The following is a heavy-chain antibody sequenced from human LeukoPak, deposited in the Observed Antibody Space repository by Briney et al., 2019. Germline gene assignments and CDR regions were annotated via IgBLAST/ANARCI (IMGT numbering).Heavy chain of an antibody. D-gene: IGHD3-22*01. CDR1: GFTFRSYE. Sequence: PGGSLRLSCAASGFTFRSYEMNWVRQAPGKGLEWVSYISSGGSTTYYADSVKGRFTISRDNAKNSLYLQMNSLRAEDTAVYYCARFGSSGYYYGTKVLDYWGQGTLVTVSS. V-gene: IGHV3-48*03. CDR2: ISSGGSTT. J-gene: IGHJ4*02. CDR3: ARFGSSGYYYGTKVLDY.